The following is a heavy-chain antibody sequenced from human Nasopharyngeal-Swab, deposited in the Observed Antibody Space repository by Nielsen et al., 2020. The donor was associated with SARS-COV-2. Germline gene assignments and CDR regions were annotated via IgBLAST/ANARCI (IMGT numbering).Heavy chain of an antibody. J-gene: IGHJ4*02. CDR1: GFTFDDYA. CDR2: ISWNSGSI. V-gene: IGHV3-9*01. D-gene: IGHD6-19*01. Sequence: GGSLRLSCAASGFTFDDYAMHWVRQAPGKGLEWVSGISWNSGSIGYADSVKGRFTISRDNAKNSLYLQMNSLGAEDTALYYCAKDTVIAVAGNFDYWGQGTLVTVSS. CDR3: AKDTVIAVAGNFDY.